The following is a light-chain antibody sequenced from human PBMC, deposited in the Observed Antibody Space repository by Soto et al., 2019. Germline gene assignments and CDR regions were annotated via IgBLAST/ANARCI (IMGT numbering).Light chain of an antibody. CDR3: QQYGSSPPIT. Sequence: EIVLTQSPGTLSLSPGERATLSCRASQSVSNSYLAWYQQKPGQAPRLLIYGAATRATDIPDRFSGSGSGTDFILTISRLEPEDFAVYYCQQYGSSPPITFGQGTRLEIK. CDR2: GAA. J-gene: IGKJ5*01. V-gene: IGKV3-20*01. CDR1: QSVSNSY.